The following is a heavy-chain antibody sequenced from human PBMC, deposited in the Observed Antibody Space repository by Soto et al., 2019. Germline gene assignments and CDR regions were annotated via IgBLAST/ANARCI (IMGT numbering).Heavy chain of an antibody. CDR1: GGTFSSYA. J-gene: IGHJ4*02. CDR2: IIPIFGTA. V-gene: IGHV1-69*06. D-gene: IGHD3-3*01. Sequence: ASVKVSCKASGGTFSSYAISWVRQAPGQGLEWMGGIIPIFGTANYAQKFQGRVTITADKSTSTAYMELSSLRSEDTAVYYCARVDFWSGYSAIDYWGQGTLVTVSS. CDR3: ARVDFWSGYSAIDY.